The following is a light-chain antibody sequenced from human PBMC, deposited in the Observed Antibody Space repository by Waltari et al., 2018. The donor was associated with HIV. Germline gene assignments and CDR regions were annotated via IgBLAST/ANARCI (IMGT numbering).Light chain of an antibody. Sequence: QSVLTQPPSASGTPGQRVTISCSGRSSNIGSNNVNRYQQLPGTAPKLPIYSNNQRPSGVPDRFSGSKSGTSASLAISGLQSEDEADYYCAAWDDSLNGVVFGGGTKLTVL. V-gene: IGLV1-44*01. CDR2: SNN. CDR3: AAWDDSLNGVV. CDR1: SSNIGSNN. J-gene: IGLJ2*01.